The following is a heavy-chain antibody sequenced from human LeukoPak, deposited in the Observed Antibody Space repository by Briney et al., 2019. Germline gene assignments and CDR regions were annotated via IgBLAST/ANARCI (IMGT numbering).Heavy chain of an antibody. CDR1: GDSVSSNSAA. V-gene: IGHV6-1*01. CDR3: ARVKAVAGTESFDY. J-gene: IGHJ4*02. D-gene: IGHD6-19*01. Sequence: SQTLSLTCAISGDSVSSNSAAWNWIRQSPSRGLEWLGRTYYRSRWFNDYAVSVKSRTTINPDTSRNQFSLQLNSVTPEDTAVYYCARVKAVAGTESFDYWGQGTLVTVSS. CDR2: TYYRSRWFN.